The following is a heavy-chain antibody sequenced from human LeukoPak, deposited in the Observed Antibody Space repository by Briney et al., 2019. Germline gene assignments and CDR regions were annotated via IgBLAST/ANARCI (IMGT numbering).Heavy chain of an antibody. J-gene: IGHJ3*02. CDR1: GYTFTSYW. CDR2: IYPGDSDT. CDR3: AGVKSSGLVSDAFDI. V-gene: IGHV5-51*01. D-gene: IGHD6-19*01. Sequence: GESLKISCKGSGYTFTSYWIGWVRQMPGKGLEWVGIIYPGDSDTTYSPSFQGQVTISADKSISTAYLQWSSLKASDTAMYYCAGVKSSGLVSDAFDIWGQGTMVTVSS.